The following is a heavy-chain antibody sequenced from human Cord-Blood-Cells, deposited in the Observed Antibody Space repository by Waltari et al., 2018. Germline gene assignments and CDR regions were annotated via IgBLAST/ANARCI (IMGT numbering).Heavy chain of an antibody. V-gene: IGHV1-3*01. CDR3: ATLFCSGGSCYDY. CDR2: INAGNGNT. Sequence: QVQLVQSGAEVKKPGASVKVSCKASGYTFTSYAMHWVRQAPGQRLEWMGWINAGNGNTKYSQKFQGRVTMTRDTSASTAYMELSSLRSEDTAVYYCATLFCSGGSCYDYWGQGTLVTVSS. CDR1: GYTFTSYA. J-gene: IGHJ4*02. D-gene: IGHD2-15*01.